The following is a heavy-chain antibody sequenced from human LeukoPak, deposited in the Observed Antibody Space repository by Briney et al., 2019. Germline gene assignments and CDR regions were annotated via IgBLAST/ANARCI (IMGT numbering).Heavy chain of an antibody. CDR2: ISYDGSNQ. V-gene: IGHV3-30*18. Sequence: GRSLRLSCAASGFTFSSYGMHWVRQAPGKGLEWVAVISYDGSNQYYADSVKGRFTISRDNSKNTLYLQMNSLRAEDTAVYYCVKDKGGGYGNDGFDIWGRGTMVTVSS. J-gene: IGHJ3*02. CDR3: VKDKGGGYGNDGFDI. D-gene: IGHD3-16*01. CDR1: GFTFSSYG.